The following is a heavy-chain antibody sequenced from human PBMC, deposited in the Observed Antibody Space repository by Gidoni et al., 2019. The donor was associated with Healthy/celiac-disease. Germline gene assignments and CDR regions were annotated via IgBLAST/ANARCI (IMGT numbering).Heavy chain of an antibody. J-gene: IGHJ5*02. V-gene: IGHV4-39*01. CDR1: GGSISSSSYY. CDR2: IYYSGST. Sequence: QLQLQESGPGLVKPSETLSITCTVSGGSISSSSYYWGWIRQPPGKGLEWIGSIYYSGSTYYNPSLKSRVTISVDTSKNQFSLKLSSVTAADTAVYYCAIHQETRRGGDWFDPWGQGTLVTVSS. D-gene: IGHD2-21*01. CDR3: AIHQETRRGGDWFDP.